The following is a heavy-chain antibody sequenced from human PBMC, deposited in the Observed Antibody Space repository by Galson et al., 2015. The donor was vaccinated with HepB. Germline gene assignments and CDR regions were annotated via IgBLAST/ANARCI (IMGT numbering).Heavy chain of an antibody. CDR2: INPNSGGT. Sequence: SVKVSCKASGYTFTGYYMHWVRQAPGQGLEWMGLINPNSGGTNYAQKFQGRVTMTRDTSISTAYMEMSRLRPDDTAVYYCARDVSDYSSGGSCYSFFDYWGQGTLVTVSS. D-gene: IGHD2-15*01. CDR1: GYTFTGYY. J-gene: IGHJ4*02. CDR3: ARDVSDYSSGGSCYSFFDY. V-gene: IGHV1-2*06.